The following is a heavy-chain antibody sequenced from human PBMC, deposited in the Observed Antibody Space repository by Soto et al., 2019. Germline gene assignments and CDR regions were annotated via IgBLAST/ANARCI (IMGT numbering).Heavy chain of an antibody. Sequence: QVQLVESGGGVVQPGRSLRLSCAASGLSFISYGMHWVRQAPGKGLEWVAGIRYDGSNKYYVDSVKGRFIISRDNSKHTLSLQMYSLRAEDTAVYFCASGRNGFDLWGQGTLVTVSS. CDR2: IRYDGSNK. CDR1: GLSFISYG. CDR3: ASGRNGFDL. J-gene: IGHJ4*02. D-gene: IGHD2-8*01. V-gene: IGHV3-33*01.